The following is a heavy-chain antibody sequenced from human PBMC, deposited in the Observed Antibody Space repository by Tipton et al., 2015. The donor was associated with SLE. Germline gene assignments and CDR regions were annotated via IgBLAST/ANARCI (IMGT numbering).Heavy chain of an antibody. D-gene: IGHD2/OR15-2a*01. CDR3: ARVGEDFTSGTYINWFDP. V-gene: IGHV4-4*09. CDR2: SYPNRNT. Sequence: LRLSCTVSGDSVSDFYWSWIRQPPGKGLEWIGYSYPNRNTNYNPSLKSRLTISVDTSKNQFSLKLTSVTAADTAVYYCARVGEDFTSGTYINWFDPWGQGTLVTVSS. J-gene: IGHJ5*02. CDR1: GDSVSDFY.